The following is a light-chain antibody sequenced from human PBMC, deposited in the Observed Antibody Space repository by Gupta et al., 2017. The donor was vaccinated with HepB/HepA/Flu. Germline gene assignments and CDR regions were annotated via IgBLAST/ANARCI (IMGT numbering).Light chain of an antibody. CDR1: QGVSSY. CDR2: DAS. J-gene: IGKJ2*01. Sequence: EIVLTQSPATMSLATGERATLSCRARQGVSSYLAWYQQKPGQAPRLLIYDASNRANVLPARFRGSGTGTDFTLTISSLEPEDFAVYYCQQANSCPRTFGQGTEMEIK. CDR3: QQANSCPRT. V-gene: IGKV3-11*01.